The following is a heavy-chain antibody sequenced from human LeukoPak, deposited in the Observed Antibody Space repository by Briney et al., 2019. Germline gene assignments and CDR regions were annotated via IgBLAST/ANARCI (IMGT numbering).Heavy chain of an antibody. J-gene: IGHJ4*02. CDR2: IIPIFGTA. V-gene: IGHV1-69*13. CDR3: ARVPLGVAGTGVDY. CDR1: GGTFSSYA. Sequence: GASVKVSCKASGGTFSSYAISWVRQAPGQGLEWMGGIIPIFGTANYAQKFQGRVTTTADESTSTAYMELSSLRSEDTAVYYCARVPLGVAGTGVDYWGQGTLVTVSS. D-gene: IGHD6-19*01.